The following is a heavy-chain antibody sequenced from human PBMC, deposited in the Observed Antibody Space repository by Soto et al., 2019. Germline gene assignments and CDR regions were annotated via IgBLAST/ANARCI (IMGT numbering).Heavy chain of an antibody. D-gene: IGHD3-22*01. CDR1: GGSIRTGDNY. V-gene: IGHV4-30-4*02. Sequence: SEALSLTCNVSGGSIRTGDNYWGLVRRPTGKGLRWIGYIYSSGSTYYNPSLKSRVTISVDTSKNQFSLKLSSVTAADTAVYYCARVFRGYYDSSGYGTPFDYWGQGTLLTVSS. CDR3: ARVFRGYYDSSGYGTPFDY. CDR2: IYSSGST. J-gene: IGHJ4*02.